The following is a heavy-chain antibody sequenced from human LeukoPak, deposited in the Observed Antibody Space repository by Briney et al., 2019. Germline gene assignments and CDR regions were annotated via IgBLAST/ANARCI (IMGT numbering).Heavy chain of an antibody. V-gene: IGHV4-39*07. CDR2: IYYSGST. D-gene: IGHD3-22*01. CDR3: ARDNKYYYDSSGQCNWFDP. J-gene: IGHJ5*02. CDR1: GGSILSSSYY. Sequence: PSETLSLTCTVSGGSILSSSYYWGWIRQPPGKGLEWIGSIYYSGSTYYNPSLKSRVTISVDTSKNQFSLKLSSVTAADTAVYYCARDNKYYYDSSGQCNWFDPWGQGTLVTVSS.